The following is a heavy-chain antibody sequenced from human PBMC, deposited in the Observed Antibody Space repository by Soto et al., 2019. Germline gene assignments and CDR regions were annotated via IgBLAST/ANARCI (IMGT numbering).Heavy chain of an antibody. D-gene: IGHD3-22*01. CDR3: ATEVLGRDNYETIRYYLDN. CDR1: GYSFTNFH. CDR2: IDPSGGIT. J-gene: IGHJ4*02. Sequence: QVQLSQLGAEVKKPGASAKVSCKASGYSFTNFHIHWARQAPGQGLEWMGMIDPSGGITRDAQRLKGRIDMPGYASTITGYMELRSLTSEGTAMYYCATEVLGRDNYETIRYYLDNWGEGPLVAVSS. V-gene: IGHV1-46*01.